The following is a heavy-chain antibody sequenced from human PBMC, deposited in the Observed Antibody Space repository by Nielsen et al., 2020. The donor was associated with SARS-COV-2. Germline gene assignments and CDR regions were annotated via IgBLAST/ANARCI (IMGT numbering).Heavy chain of an antibody. V-gene: IGHV3-33*05. D-gene: IGHD1-26*01. CDR2: ISYDGSNK. Sequence: VRQAPGKGLEWVAVISYDGSNKYYADSVKGRFTISRDNSKNTLYLQMNSLRAEDTAVYYCARDPLGSGDYYYMDVWGKGTTVAVSS. CDR3: ARDPLGSGDYYYMDV. J-gene: IGHJ6*03.